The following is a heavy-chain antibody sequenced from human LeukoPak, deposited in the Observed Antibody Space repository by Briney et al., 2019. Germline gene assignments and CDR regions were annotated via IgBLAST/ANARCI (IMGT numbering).Heavy chain of an antibody. CDR1: GYTLTNYG. V-gene: IGHV1-18*01. CDR3: ARDRQYCSGGTCYSRFYYYGMDV. D-gene: IGHD2-15*01. Sequence: ASVKVSCKASGYTLTNYGISWVRQAPGQGLEGMGWISAYNGNTNYAQNLQGRVTMTTATSTSTAYMELRSLRSDDTAVYYCARDRQYCSGGTCYSRFYYYGMDVWGQGTTVTVSS. CDR2: ISAYNGNT. J-gene: IGHJ6*02.